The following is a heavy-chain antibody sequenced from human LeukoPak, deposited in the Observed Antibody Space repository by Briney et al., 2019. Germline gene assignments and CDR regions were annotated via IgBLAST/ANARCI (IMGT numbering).Heavy chain of an antibody. J-gene: IGHJ4*02. V-gene: IGHV1-69*05. D-gene: IGHD2/OR15-2a*01. CDR1: VGTFSNYP. CDR2: IIRIFGTA. Sequence: SSVNVSCKASVGTFSNYPITWLRQAAAQERDGMGGIIRIFGTANYAQKFQGRVTITTDESTTTAYMELSSLPSEDRAVYFCAILSTTGYWGQGALVTVSS. CDR3: AILSTTGY.